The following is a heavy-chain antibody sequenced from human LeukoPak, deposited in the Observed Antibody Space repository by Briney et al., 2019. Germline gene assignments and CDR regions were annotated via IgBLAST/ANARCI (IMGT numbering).Heavy chain of an antibody. V-gene: IGHV3-43*02. Sequence: GGSLRLSCEASGFTFSAYAMTWVRQAPGQGLEWVSSIGSDNKPHYSESVKGRFTISRDNDKNSLYLQMNSLRIEDTALYYCAKDRGYEVVFDPWGQGTLVAVSS. CDR1: GFTFSAYA. CDR2: IGSDNKP. J-gene: IGHJ5*02. D-gene: IGHD5-12*01. CDR3: AKDRGYEVVFDP.